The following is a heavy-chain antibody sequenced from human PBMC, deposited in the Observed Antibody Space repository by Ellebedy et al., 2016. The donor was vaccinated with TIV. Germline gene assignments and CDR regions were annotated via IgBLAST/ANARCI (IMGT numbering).Heavy chain of an antibody. CDR3: AKESGSYSLYYYYYYMDV. D-gene: IGHD1-26*01. CDR2: SNSDGSST. CDR1: GFTFSNYW. J-gene: IGHJ6*03. Sequence: GESLKISCAASGFTFSNYWMHWVRQVPGKGLVWVSRSNSDGSSTSYADSVKGRFTITRDNTKNTLYLQMNSLRAEDTAVYYCAKESGSYSLYYYYYYMDVWGKGTTVTVSS. V-gene: IGHV3-74*01.